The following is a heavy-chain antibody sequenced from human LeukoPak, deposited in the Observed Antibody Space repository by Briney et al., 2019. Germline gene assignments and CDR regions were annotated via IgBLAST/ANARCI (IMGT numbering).Heavy chain of an antibody. CDR3: ARRLTQYDCFDP. Sequence: SQTLSLTCAISGDSVSSNSVTWNWIRRSPSRGLEWLGRTYYRSTWYNDYAVSVRGRITVNPDTSKNQFSLHLNSVTPEDTAVYYCARRLTQYDCFDPWGQGILVAVSS. J-gene: IGHJ5*02. CDR1: GDSVSSNSVT. D-gene: IGHD2-2*01. CDR2: TYYRSTWYN. V-gene: IGHV6-1*01.